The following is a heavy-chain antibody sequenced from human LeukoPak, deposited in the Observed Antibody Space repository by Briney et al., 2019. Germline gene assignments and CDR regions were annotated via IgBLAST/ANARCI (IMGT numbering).Heavy chain of an antibody. Sequence: SETLSLTCTVSGGSISSGGYYWSCIRQHPGEGLEWIGYIYYSGSTYYNPSLKSRVTISIDTSQNQFSLKLSSATAADTAVYYCARGSNWCYFDYWGQGTLVTVSS. D-gene: IGHD6-13*01. J-gene: IGHJ4*02. V-gene: IGHV4-31*03. CDR1: GGSISSGGYY. CDR3: ARGSNWCYFDY. CDR2: IYYSGST.